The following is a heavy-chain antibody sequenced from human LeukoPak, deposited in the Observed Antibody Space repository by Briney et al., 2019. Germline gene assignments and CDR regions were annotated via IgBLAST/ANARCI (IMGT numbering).Heavy chain of an antibody. D-gene: IGHD3-22*01. CDR3: ARFYYDSSDYSRSFDY. CDR2: IHYSGST. V-gene: IGHV4-59*01. J-gene: IGHJ4*02. Sequence: PSETLSLTCTVSGASISSYYWNWIRQPPGKGLEWLGYIHYSGSTNYNPSLKCRVTISIDTSKNQSSLKLSSVTAADTAVYYCARFYYDSSDYSRSFDYWGQGTLVTVSS. CDR1: GASISSYY.